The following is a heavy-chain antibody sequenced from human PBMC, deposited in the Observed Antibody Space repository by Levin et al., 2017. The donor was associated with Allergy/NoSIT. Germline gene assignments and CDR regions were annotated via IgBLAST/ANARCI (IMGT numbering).Heavy chain of an antibody. Sequence: LSLTCAASGITFSNAWMSWARQAPGKGLEWVGRIKNKADGATTEYAAPVKGRFTSSRDDSKNTLYLQMNSLKTEDTAVCFCTTYSSSWYYFDYWGQGTLVTVSS. J-gene: IGHJ4*02. CDR1: GITFSNAW. CDR2: IKNKADGATT. V-gene: IGHV3-15*01. CDR3: TTYSSSWYYFDY. D-gene: IGHD6-13*01.